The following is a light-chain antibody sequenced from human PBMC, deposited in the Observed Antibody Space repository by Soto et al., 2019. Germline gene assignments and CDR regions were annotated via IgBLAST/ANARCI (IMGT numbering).Light chain of an antibody. J-gene: IGKJ5*01. CDR1: HDISSY. CDR2: AAS. Sequence: DIQLTQSQSVVSASVGARATFTCRASHDISSYLTWYQQKPGKAPTVLIYAASTLQGGVPSRFSGSGSGTEFTLTISSLQSEDFASYYCQQHKDYPLTFGRGTRLEI. V-gene: IGKV1-9*01. CDR3: QQHKDYPLT.